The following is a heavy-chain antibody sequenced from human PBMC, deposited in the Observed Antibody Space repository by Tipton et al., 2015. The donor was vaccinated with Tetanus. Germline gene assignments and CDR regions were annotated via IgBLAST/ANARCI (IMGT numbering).Heavy chain of an antibody. V-gene: IGHV3-23*03. D-gene: IGHD2-21*02. Sequence: SLRLSCAASGFNLNNYAMSWVRQAPGKGLEWVSVIYGGGRSTYYADSAKGRFTISRDNAKNSLYLQMISLRAEDTAVYSCARGMAEASNCGGDCYSDYWGQGTLVTVSS. J-gene: IGHJ4*02. CDR2: IYGGGRST. CDR1: GFNLNNYA. CDR3: ARGMAEASNCGGDCYSDY.